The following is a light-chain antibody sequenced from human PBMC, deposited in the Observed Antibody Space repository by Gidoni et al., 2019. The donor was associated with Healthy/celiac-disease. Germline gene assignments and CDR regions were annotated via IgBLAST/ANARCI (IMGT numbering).Light chain of an antibody. J-gene: IGKJ3*01. V-gene: IGKV1-39*01. CDR2: AAS. CDR3: QQGYSTPFT. CDR1: QSISNY. Sequence: DIEMTQSPSSLSASVGDRVTITCRASQSISNYLNWYQQKPEKAPKLLIYAASSLQSGVPSRFSGSGSGTDFTITISSLQPEEFATYYCQQGYSTPFTFGPGTKVDIK.